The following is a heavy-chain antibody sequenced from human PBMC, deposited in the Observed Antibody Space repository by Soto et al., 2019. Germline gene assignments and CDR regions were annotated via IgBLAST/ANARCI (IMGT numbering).Heavy chain of an antibody. V-gene: IGHV4-59*01. CDR3: ATDTAMDNYYYYYYMDV. Sequence: SETLSLTCTVSGGSISSYYWSWIRQPPGKGLEWIGYIYYSGSTNYNPSLKSRVTISVDTSKNQFSLKLSSVTAADTAVYYCATDTAMDNYYYYYYMDVWGKGTTVTVSS. D-gene: IGHD5-18*01. CDR1: GGSISSYY. CDR2: IYYSGST. J-gene: IGHJ6*03.